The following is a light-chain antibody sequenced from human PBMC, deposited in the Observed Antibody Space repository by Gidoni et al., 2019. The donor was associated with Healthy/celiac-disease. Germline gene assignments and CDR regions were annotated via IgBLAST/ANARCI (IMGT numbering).Light chain of an antibody. J-gene: IGKJ4*01. CDR2: KAS. Sequence: DIQMTQSPSTLSASVGDRVTITCRASQSISSWLAWYQQKPGKSPKLLIYKASSLESGFPTRFSGSGSGTEFTLTISSLQPDDFATYYCQQYNSSPPTFGGGTKVEIK. CDR3: QQYNSSPPT. CDR1: QSISSW. V-gene: IGKV1-5*03.